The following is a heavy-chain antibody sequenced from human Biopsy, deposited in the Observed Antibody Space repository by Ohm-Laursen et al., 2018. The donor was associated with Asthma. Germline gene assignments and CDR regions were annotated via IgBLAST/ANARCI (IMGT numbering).Heavy chain of an antibody. D-gene: IGHD6-19*01. Sequence: SLRLSCAASGFSFSELVMYWVRQAPGKGLEWVSVIYSGGTSHTADSVRGRFTISRDFSKNTLHLQMHSLRVEDTAVYYCARGDSSGWSHYYFDYWGQGTLVTVSS. CDR1: GFSFSELV. CDR3: ARGDSSGWSHYYFDY. CDR2: IYSGGTS. J-gene: IGHJ4*02. V-gene: IGHV3-53*01.